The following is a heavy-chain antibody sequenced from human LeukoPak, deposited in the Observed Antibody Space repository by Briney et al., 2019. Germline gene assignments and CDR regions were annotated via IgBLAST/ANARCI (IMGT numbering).Heavy chain of an antibody. Sequence: GGSLRLSCAASGFTFSSYGMHWVRQAPGKGLEWVAFIRYDGSNKYYADSVKGRFTISRDNSKNSLYLQMNSLRSEDTAVYYCARRRGCGGVCYTLNYYYYMYVWGEGTTVTVSS. J-gene: IGHJ6*03. V-gene: IGHV3-30*02. CDR1: GFTFSSYG. D-gene: IGHD2-21*02. CDR3: ARRRGCGGVCYTLNYYYYMYV. CDR2: IRYDGSNK.